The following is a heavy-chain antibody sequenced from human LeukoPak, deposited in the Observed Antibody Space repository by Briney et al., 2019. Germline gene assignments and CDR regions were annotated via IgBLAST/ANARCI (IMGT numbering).Heavy chain of an antibody. Sequence: GGSLRLSCAASGFTFDDYAMHWVRQAPGKGLEWVSGISWNSGSIGYADSVKGRFTISRDNAKNSLYLQMNSLRAEDTTLYYCAKDATWGPYYYYGMDVWGQGTTVTVSS. CDR1: GFTFDDYA. CDR2: ISWNSGSI. CDR3: AKDATWGPYYYYGMDV. V-gene: IGHV3-9*01. J-gene: IGHJ6*02. D-gene: IGHD7-27*01.